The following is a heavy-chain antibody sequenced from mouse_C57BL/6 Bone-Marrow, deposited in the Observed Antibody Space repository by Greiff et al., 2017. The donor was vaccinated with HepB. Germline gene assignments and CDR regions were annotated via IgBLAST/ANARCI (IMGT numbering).Heavy chain of an antibody. Sequence: EVMLVESGGGLVKPGGSLKLSCAASGFTFSSYAMSWVRQTPEKRLEWVATISDGGSYTYYPDNVKGRVTICRDNAKNNLYLQMSHLKSEDTAMYYCARYYYGFYAMDYWGQGTSVTVSS. CDR2: ISDGGSYT. J-gene: IGHJ4*01. V-gene: IGHV5-4*03. CDR1: GFTFSSYA. D-gene: IGHD1-1*01. CDR3: ARYYYGFYAMDY.